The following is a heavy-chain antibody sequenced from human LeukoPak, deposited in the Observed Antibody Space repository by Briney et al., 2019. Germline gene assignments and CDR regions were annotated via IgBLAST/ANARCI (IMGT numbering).Heavy chain of an antibody. CDR2: ISAYNGNT. CDR1: GYTFTNYA. CDR3: ASAPRGSVIPYELPAGP. Sequence: ASVKVSCKASGYTFTNYAISWVRQAPGQGLEWMGWISAYNGNTNYAQKVQARVTMTTDTSTSTAYMELRSLRSDDTAVYYCASAPRGSVIPYELPAGPWGQGTLVTVSS. V-gene: IGHV1-18*01. J-gene: IGHJ5*02. D-gene: IGHD3-16*02.